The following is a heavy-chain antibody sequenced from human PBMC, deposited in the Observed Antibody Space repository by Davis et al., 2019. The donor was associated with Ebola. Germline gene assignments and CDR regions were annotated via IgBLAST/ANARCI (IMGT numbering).Heavy chain of an antibody. Sequence: GESLKISCKGSGYSFTSYWISWVRQMPGKGLEWLGRIDPSDSYTNYSPSFQGHVTISADKSISTAYLQWSSLKASDTAMYYCASHRARVDYYYYMDVWGKGTTVTVSS. CDR3: ASHRARVDYYYYMDV. D-gene: IGHD6-6*01. V-gene: IGHV5-10-1*01. CDR1: GYSFTSYW. CDR2: IDPSDSYT. J-gene: IGHJ6*03.